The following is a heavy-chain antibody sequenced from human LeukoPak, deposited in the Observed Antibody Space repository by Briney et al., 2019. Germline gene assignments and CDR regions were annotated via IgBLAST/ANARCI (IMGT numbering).Heavy chain of an antibody. CDR2: ISYSGST. D-gene: IGHD3-10*01. CDR1: GGSISSNNCY. J-gene: IGHJ4*02. V-gene: IGHV4-39*01. CDR3: AGNGRGGLKSGVDY. Sequence: SETLSLTCTVSGGSISSNNCYWGWIRQPPGKGLEWIGTISYSGSTWYNPSLKSRVTMSVDTSKNQFSLKLSSVTAADTAMYYCAGNGRGGLKSGVDYWGQGTLVTVPS.